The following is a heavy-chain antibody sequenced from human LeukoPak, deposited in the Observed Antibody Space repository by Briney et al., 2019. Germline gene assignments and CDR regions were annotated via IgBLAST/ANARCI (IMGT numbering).Heavy chain of an antibody. V-gene: IGHV1-69*05. J-gene: IGHJ3*02. CDR3: ARGILEWADAFHI. CDR1: GFIFTKYG. CDR2: IIPSFRTA. Sequence: SVKVSCKASGFIFTKYGISWVRQAPGQGLEWLGGIIPSFRTANYAQRFQGRVTITTDESTSTAYMELSSLRSDDTAVYYCARGILEWADAFHIWGQGTMVTVSS. D-gene: IGHD3-3*01.